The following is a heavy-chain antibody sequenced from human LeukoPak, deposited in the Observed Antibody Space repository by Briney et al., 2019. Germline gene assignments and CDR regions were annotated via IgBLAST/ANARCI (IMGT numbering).Heavy chain of an antibody. CDR3: ARGGTYYGFWSGYYSARFDY. Sequence: SETLSLTCAVYGGSFSGYYWSWIRQPPGKGLEWIGEINHSGSTNYNPSLKSRVTISVDTSKNQFSLKLSSVTAADTAVYYCARGGTYYGFWSGYYSARFDYWGQGTLVTVSS. CDR2: INHSGST. D-gene: IGHD3-3*01. CDR1: GGSFSGYY. J-gene: IGHJ4*02. V-gene: IGHV4-34*01.